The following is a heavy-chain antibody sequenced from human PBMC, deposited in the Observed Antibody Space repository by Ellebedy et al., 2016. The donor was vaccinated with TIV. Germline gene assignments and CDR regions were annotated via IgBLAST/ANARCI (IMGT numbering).Heavy chain of an antibody. CDR1: GGSISSYY. Sequence: MPSETLSLTCTVSGGSISSYYWSWIRQPPGKGLEWIGYIYYSGSTNYNPSLKSRVTISVDTSKNQFSLKLSSVTAADTAVYYCARTQPSPLYYYGMDVWGQGTTVTVSS. CDR2: IYYSGST. CDR3: ARTQPSPLYYYGMDV. V-gene: IGHV4-59*08. J-gene: IGHJ6*02.